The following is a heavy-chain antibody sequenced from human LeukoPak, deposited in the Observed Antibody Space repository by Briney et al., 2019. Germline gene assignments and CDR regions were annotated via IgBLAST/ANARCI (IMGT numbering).Heavy chain of an antibody. V-gene: IGHV4-31*03. D-gene: IGHD1-26*01. CDR2: IYYSGST. J-gene: IGHJ6*02. CDR3: ARSWSGSHPWEYYYGMDV. Sequence: SQTLSLTCTVSGGSISSGGYYWSWIRQHPGKGLEWIGYIYYSGSTYYNPSLKSRVTISVDTSKNQFSLKLSSVTAADTAVYYCARSWSGSHPWEYYYGMDVWGQGTTVTVSS. CDR1: GGSISSGGYY.